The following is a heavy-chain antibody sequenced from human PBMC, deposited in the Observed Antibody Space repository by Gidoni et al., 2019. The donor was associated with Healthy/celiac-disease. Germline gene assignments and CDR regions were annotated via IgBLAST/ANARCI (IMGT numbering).Heavy chain of an antibody. CDR3: AHSQIAAAGDGAEYFQH. D-gene: IGHD6-13*01. CDR2: IYWDDDK. Sequence: QITLKESGPTLVKPTQTLTLTCTFSGFSLSTSGVGVGWIRQPPGKALEWLALIYWDDDKRYSPSLKSRLTITKDTSKNQVVLTMTNMDPVDTATYYCAHSQIAAAGDGAEYFQHWGQGTLVTVSS. CDR1: GFSLSTSGVG. J-gene: IGHJ1*01. V-gene: IGHV2-5*02.